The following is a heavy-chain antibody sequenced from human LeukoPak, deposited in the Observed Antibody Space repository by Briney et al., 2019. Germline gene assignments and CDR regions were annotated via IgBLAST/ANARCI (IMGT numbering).Heavy chain of an antibody. CDR1: GFSFSSSG. J-gene: IGHJ4*02. V-gene: IGHV3-48*01. Sequence: GGSLRLSCAASGFSFSSSGMNWVRQAPGKGLEWVSYIDTSSTTKNYADSVKGRFTISRDNAKNSLYLQMNSLRAEDTALYYCAKDTDGAAAGTTWGHWGQGTLVTVSS. CDR2: IDTSSTTK. D-gene: IGHD6-13*01. CDR3: AKDTDGAAAGTTWGH.